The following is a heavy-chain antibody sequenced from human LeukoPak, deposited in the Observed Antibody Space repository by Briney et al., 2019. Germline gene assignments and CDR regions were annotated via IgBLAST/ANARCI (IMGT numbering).Heavy chain of an antibody. Sequence: GGSLRLSCAASGFTFRSYAMSWVRQAPGKGLEWVSTVTGGGGTTYYADSVKGRFTISRDNSKNTVYLQLNSLGADDTAVYYCARGKVYYYYDYWGQGTLVTVSS. V-gene: IGHV3-23*01. CDR1: GFTFRSYA. CDR3: ARGKVYYYYDY. D-gene: IGHD5/OR15-5a*01. CDR2: VTGGGGTT. J-gene: IGHJ4*02.